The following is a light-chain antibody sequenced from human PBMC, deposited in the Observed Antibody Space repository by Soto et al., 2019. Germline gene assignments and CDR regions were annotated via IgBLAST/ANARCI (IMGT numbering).Light chain of an antibody. J-gene: IGLJ1*01. Sequence: QSVLTQSSSASASLGSSVKLTCTLSSGHSSYIIAWHQQQPGKAPRYLMKLDGSGSYNKGSGVPDRFSGSSSGADRYLTISNLQFEDEADYYCETWVSNTYVFGTGTKLTVL. CDR3: ETWVSNTYV. CDR2: LDGSGSY. CDR1: SGHSSYI. V-gene: IGLV4-60*02.